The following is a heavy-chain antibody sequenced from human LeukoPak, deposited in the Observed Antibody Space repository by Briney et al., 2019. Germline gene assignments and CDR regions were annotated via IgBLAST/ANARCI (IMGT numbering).Heavy chain of an antibody. V-gene: IGHV3-74*01. CDR1: GFTFSSYG. CDR2: INNDGSST. J-gene: IGHJ4*02. Sequence: GGSLRLSCAASGFTFSSYGMSWVRQAPGKGLVWVSHINNDGSSTTYADSVKGRFTISRDNAKNTLYLQMNSLRAEDTAVYYCARGWSGSCYDWSQGTLVTVSS. D-gene: IGHD2-15*01. CDR3: ARGWSGSCYD.